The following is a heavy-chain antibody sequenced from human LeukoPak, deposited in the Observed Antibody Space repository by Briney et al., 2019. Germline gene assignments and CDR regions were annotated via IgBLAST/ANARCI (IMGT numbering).Heavy chain of an antibody. CDR1: GLAFGSYD. D-gene: IGHD4-17*01. Sequence: GGSLRLSCAASGLAFGSYDVSWVRRAPGKGLGWVSSISSSGGGTYYADSVKGRFTISSNTSKNTLYLQMSGLRAGDKDIYYCAMDRRRTAVTTTDYWGQGTLVTVSS. CDR3: AMDRRRTAVTTTDY. V-gene: IGHV3-23*01. J-gene: IGHJ4*02. CDR2: ISSSGGGT.